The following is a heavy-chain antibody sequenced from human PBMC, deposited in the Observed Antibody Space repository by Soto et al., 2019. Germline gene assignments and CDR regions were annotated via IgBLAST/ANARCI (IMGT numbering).Heavy chain of an antibody. V-gene: IGHV1-8*01. J-gene: IGHJ6*02. CDR2: MNPNSGDT. CDR3: ARSGDFWSGYSYDMDV. Sequence: GASVKVSCKASGYTFTNYDINWVRQATGQGPEWMGWMNPNSGDTGYAQKFQGRVTMTTDTSMSTAYMELRSLRSDDTAVYYCARSGDFWSGYSYDMDVWGQGTTVTVSS. CDR1: GYTFTNYD. D-gene: IGHD3-3*01.